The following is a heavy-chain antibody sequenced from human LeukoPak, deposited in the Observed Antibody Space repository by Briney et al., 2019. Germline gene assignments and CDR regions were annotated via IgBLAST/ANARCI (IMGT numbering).Heavy chain of an antibody. Sequence: ASVKVSCKASAYTFTNYGISWVRQAPGQGLEWMGWISAYSGHTKYVQKLQGRVTMTTDTSTSTAYMELRSLRSDDTAVYYCARGVSFWSGYYLLGGTSFDYWGQGTLVTVFS. J-gene: IGHJ4*02. CDR3: ARGVSFWSGYYLLGGTSFDY. D-gene: IGHD3-3*01. CDR1: AYTFTNYG. V-gene: IGHV1-18*01. CDR2: ISAYSGHT.